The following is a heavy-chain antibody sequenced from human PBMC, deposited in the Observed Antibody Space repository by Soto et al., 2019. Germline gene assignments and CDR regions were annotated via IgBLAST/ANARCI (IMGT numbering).Heavy chain of an antibody. CDR3: ASARSGWYYFDY. D-gene: IGHD6-19*01. CDR1: GGSISSYY. J-gene: IGHJ4*02. CDR2: IYYSGST. Sequence: PSETLSLTCTVSGGSISSYYLSWIRQPPGKGLEWIGYIYYSGSTNYNPSLKSRVTISVDTSKNQFSLKLSSVTAADTAVYYCASARSGWYYFDYWGQGTLVTVYS. V-gene: IGHV4-59*01.